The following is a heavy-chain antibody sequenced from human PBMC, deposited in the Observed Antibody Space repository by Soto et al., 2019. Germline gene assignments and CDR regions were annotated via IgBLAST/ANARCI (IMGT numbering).Heavy chain of an antibody. V-gene: IGHV4-39*01. J-gene: IGHJ4*02. CDR2: IYYSGST. D-gene: IGHD6-19*01. CDR1: GGSISSSSYY. Sequence: SETLSLTCTVSGGSISSSSYYWGWIRQPPGKGLEWIGSIYYSGSTYYNPSLKSRVTISVDTSKNQFSLKLSSVTAADTAVYYCARQAVASSFDYWGQGNLVTVS. CDR3: ARQAVASSFDY.